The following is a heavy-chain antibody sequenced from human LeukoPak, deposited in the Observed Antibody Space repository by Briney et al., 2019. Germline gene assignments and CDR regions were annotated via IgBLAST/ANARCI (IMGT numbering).Heavy chain of an antibody. CDR3: AKDLVVVPAANFDY. D-gene: IGHD2-2*01. CDR2: ISGSGGST. J-gene: IGHJ4*02. CDR1: GFTFSSYA. Sequence: PGGSLRLSCAASGFTFSSYAMSWVRQAPGKGLEWVSAISGSGGSTYYADSVKGRFTISRDNSKNTLYLQLNSLRAEYTAVYYCAKDLVVVPAANFDYWGQGTLVTVSS. V-gene: IGHV3-23*01.